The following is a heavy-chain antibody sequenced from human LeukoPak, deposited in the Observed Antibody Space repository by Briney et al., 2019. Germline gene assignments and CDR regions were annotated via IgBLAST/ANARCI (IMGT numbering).Heavy chain of an antibody. Sequence: ASVKVSCKASGYTFTGYYMHWVRQAPGQGLEWMGWINPNSGGTNYAQKFQGWVTMTRDTSISTAYMELSRLRSDDTAAYYCARAGYCSGGSCQNGAFDIWGQGTMVTVSS. CDR1: GYTFTGYY. CDR2: INPNSGGT. V-gene: IGHV1-2*04. CDR3: ARAGYCSGGSCQNGAFDI. D-gene: IGHD2-15*01. J-gene: IGHJ3*02.